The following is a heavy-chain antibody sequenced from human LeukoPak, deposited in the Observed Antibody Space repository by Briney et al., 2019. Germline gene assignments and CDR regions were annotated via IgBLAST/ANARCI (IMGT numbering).Heavy chain of an antibody. D-gene: IGHD3-10*01. J-gene: IGHJ5*02. CDR3: ARHRIPPMVRGEGLQWFDP. V-gene: IGHV4-39*01. CDR1: GGSISSSSYY. Sequence: PSETLSLTCTVSGGSISSSSYYWGWIRQPPGKGLEWIGSIYYSGSTYYNPSLKSRVTISVDTSKNQFSLKLSSVTAADTAVYYCARHRIPPMVRGEGLQWFDPWGQGTLVTVSS. CDR2: IYYSGST.